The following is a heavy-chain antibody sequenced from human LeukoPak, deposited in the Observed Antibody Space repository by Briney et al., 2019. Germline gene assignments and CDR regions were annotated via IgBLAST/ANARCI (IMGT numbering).Heavy chain of an antibody. J-gene: IGHJ4*02. D-gene: IGHD5-12*01. V-gene: IGHV4-59*01. CDR2: IYYSGST. CDR1: GSSISSYY. Sequence: SETLSLTCTVSGSSISSYYWSWIRQPPGKGLEWIGYIYYSGSTNYNPSLKSRVTISVDTSKNQFSLKLSSVTAADTAVYYCARALSDIVATGFDYWGQGTLVTVSS. CDR3: ARALSDIVATGFDY.